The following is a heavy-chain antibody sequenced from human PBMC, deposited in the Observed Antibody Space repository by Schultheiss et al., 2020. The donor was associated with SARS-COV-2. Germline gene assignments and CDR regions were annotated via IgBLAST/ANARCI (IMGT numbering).Heavy chain of an antibody. J-gene: IGHJ6*02. CDR1: GFTFSDYY. CDR3: ARDLVVVVAATLHYYYGMDV. V-gene: IGHV3-30-3*01. Sequence: GGSLRLSCAASGFTFSDYYMSWIRQAPGKGLEWVAVISYDGSNKYYADSVKGRFTISRDNSKNTLYLQMNRLRAEDTAVYYCARDLVVVVAATLHYYYGMDVWGQGTTVTVSS. D-gene: IGHD2-15*01. CDR2: ISYDGSNK.